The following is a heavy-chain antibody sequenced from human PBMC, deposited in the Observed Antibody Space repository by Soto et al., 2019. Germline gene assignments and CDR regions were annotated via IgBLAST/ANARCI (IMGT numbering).Heavy chain of an antibody. J-gene: IGHJ6*02. V-gene: IGHV1-58*01. CDR2: VVVGSGNT. Sequence: SVKVSCKASGFTFTSSAVQWVRQARGQRLEWIGWVVVGSGNTNYAQKFQERVTITRDMSTSTAYMELSSLRSEDTAVYYCAAVPVTRYYYYGMDVWGQGTTVTVSS. D-gene: IGHD4-4*01. CDR1: GFTFTSSA. CDR3: AAVPVTRYYYYGMDV.